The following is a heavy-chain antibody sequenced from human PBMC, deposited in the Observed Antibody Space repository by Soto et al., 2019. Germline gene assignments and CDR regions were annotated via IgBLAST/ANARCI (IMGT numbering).Heavy chain of an antibody. CDR3: TTGSVEGI. CDR1: GFSFNEAW. D-gene: IGHD2-15*01. J-gene: IGHJ6*02. CDR2: IKTSAGGGAT. V-gene: IGHV3-15*07. Sequence: PGGSLRLSCLASGFSFNEAWMNWVRQAPGEGLEWVGRIKTSAGGGATDYAAPVQGRFTISRDDSKNALYLHMNSLRTEDTAIYYCTTGSVEGIWGQGTTVTVSS.